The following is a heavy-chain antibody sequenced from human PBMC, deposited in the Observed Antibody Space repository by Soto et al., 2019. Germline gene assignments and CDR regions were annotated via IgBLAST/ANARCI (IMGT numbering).Heavy chain of an antibody. CDR3: AREVYGSGSYYRSFDY. D-gene: IGHD3-10*01. CDR1: GDSVSSNSAA. CDR2: TYYRSKWYN. V-gene: IGHV6-1*01. Sequence: QSQTLSLTCAISGDSVSSNSAAWNWIRQSPSRGLEWLGRTYYRSKWYNDYAVSVKSRITINPDTSKNQFSLQLNSVTPEDTAVYYCAREVYGSGSYYRSFDYWGQGTLVTVSS. J-gene: IGHJ4*02.